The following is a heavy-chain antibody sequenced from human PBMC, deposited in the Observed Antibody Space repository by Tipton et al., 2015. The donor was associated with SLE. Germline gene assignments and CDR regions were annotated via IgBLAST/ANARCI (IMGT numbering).Heavy chain of an antibody. CDR1: GFTFSSYD. CDR3: ARSGIAAAGTIDY. V-gene: IGHV3-53*05. J-gene: IGHJ4*02. D-gene: IGHD6-13*01. Sequence: SLRLSCAASGFTFSSYDMHWVRQAPGKGLEWVSVIYSGGSTYYADSVKGRFTISRDNSKNTLYLQMNSLRAEDTAVYYCARSGIAAAGTIDYWGQGTLVTVSS. CDR2: IYSGGST.